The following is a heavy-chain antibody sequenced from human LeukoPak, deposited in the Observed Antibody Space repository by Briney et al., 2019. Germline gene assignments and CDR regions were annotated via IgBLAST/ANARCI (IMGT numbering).Heavy chain of an antibody. V-gene: IGHV3-23*01. CDR3: AKGGMWYSYGYGNDY. J-gene: IGHJ4*02. D-gene: IGHD5-18*01. CDR1: GFTFSSYG. CDR2: ISGSGGST. Sequence: PGGSLRLSCAASGFTFSSYGMSWVRQAPGKGLEWVSAISGSGGSTYYADSVKGRFTISRDNSKNTLYLQMNSLRAEDTAVYYCAKGGMWYSYGYGNDYWGQGTLVTVSS.